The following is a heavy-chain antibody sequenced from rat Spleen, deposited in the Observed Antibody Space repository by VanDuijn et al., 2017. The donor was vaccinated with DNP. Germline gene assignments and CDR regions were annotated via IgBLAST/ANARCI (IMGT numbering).Heavy chain of an antibody. D-gene: IGHD1-2*01. CDR3: TTGGAAAY. J-gene: IGHJ3*01. V-gene: IGHV5-20*01. CDR2: ISYDGDTP. Sequence: EVQLVESGGGLVQPGRSMKLSCAASGFTFSNYDMAWVRQAPKKGLEWVAAISYDGDTPYYRDPVKGRFTVSRDNAKSTLFLQMDSLRSEDTATYYCTTGGAAAYWGQGTLVTVSS. CDR1: GFTFSNYD.